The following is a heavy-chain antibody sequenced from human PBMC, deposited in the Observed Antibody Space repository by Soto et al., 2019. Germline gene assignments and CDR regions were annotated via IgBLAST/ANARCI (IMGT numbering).Heavy chain of an antibody. J-gene: IGHJ5*01. CDR3: AKDEVGMFDS. CDR1: GYTFAAYY. Sequence: GASVKVSCKTSGYTFAAYYIHWVRQAPGQGLEWMGFIFPNSGGSTTSAQQFEGRVTMTRDSSISTAYLELSGLKPDDKAVYYCAKDEVGMFDSWPQGTLVTVSS. CDR2: IFPNSGGST. V-gene: IGHV1-2*02. D-gene: IGHD1-26*01.